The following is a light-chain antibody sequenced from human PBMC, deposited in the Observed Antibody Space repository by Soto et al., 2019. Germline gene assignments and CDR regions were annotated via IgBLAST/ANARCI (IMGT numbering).Light chain of an antibody. Sequence: DIQMTQSPSTRSASVGDRVTITCRASQTITTWLAWYQQKPGKAPKLLIYDASTLESGVPSRFSGSGFGTEFSLTINSLQPDDFASYYCQQYNTLSGTFGQGTKVDIK. CDR1: QTITTW. CDR3: QQYNTLSGT. J-gene: IGKJ1*01. CDR2: DAS. V-gene: IGKV1-5*01.